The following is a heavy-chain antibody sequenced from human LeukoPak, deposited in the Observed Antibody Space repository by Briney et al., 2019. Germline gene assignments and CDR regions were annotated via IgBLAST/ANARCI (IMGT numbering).Heavy chain of an antibody. CDR1: GSTFGNYY. J-gene: IGHJ4*02. D-gene: IGHD5-12*01. V-gene: IGHV3-7*03. Sequence: GGSLRLSCAASGSTFGNYYMSWVRQAPGKGLEWVANIKQDGSEKYYVDSVKGRFTISRDNAKNSLYLQLNSLRAEDTAVYYCARARGGYDFDYWGQGTLVTVSS. CDR3: ARARGGYDFDY. CDR2: IKQDGSEK.